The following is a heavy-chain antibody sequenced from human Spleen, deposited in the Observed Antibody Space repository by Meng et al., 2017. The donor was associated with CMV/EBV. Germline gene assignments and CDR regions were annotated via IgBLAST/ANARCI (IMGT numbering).Heavy chain of an antibody. Sequence: QVRLVQSGAEVKRPGASVKVSCKASGYTFTGYYMHWVRQAPGQGLEWMGGIIPIFGTANYAQKFQGRVTITADESTSTAYMELSSLRSEDTAVYYCARDRGGDFDYWGQGTLVTVSS. J-gene: IGHJ4*02. V-gene: IGHV1-69*13. CDR2: IIPIFGTA. D-gene: IGHD3-10*01. CDR3: ARDRGGDFDY. CDR1: GYTFTGYY.